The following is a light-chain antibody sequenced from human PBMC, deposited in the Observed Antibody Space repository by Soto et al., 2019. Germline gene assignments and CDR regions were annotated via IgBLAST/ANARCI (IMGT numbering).Light chain of an antibody. CDR1: SSDIGGYNY. CDR2: EVS. Sequence: QSALTQPASVSGSPGQSITISCTGTSSDIGGYNYVSWYQQHPGKAPKLMLYEVSNRPSGVSNRFSGFKSGNTASLTITGLQAEDEADYYCNSYTSSSTLYVFGTGTKLNVL. V-gene: IGLV2-14*01. CDR3: NSYTSSSTLYV. J-gene: IGLJ1*01.